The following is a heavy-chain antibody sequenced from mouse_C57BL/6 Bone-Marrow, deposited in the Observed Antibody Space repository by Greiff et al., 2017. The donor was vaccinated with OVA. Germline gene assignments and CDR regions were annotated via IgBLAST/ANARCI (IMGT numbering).Heavy chain of an antibody. CDR1: GYAFTNYL. CDR3: ARPHYLYYAMDY. J-gene: IGHJ4*01. Sequence: QVQLKESGAELVRPGTSVKVSCKASGYAFTNYLIEWVKQRPGQGLEWIGVINPGSGGTNYNEKFKGKATLTADKSSSTAYMQLSSLTSEDSAVYFCARPHYLYYAMDYWGQGTSVTVSS. V-gene: IGHV1-54*01. D-gene: IGHD1-2*01. CDR2: INPGSGGT.